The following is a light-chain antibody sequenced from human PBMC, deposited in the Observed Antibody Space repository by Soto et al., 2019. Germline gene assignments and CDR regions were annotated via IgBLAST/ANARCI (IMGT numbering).Light chain of an antibody. CDR3: QQYNSYWT. CDR1: QSLLHSNGKTY. V-gene: IGKV2D-29*01. CDR2: EVS. Sequence: EIVMTQSPLSLSATPGQPASISCKSSQSLLHSNGKTYLYWYVQKSGQPPKLLIYEVSNRFSGVSERFSGSGAGTDFTLKISRVEAEDVGVYYCQQYNSYWTFGQGTKVDIK. J-gene: IGKJ1*01.